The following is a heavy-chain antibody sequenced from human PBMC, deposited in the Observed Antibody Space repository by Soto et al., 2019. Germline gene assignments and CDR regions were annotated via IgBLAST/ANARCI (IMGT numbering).Heavy chain of an antibody. D-gene: IGHD6-19*01. CDR3: EKHQSKYSSGWERSWFDP. J-gene: IGHJ5*02. CDR1: GGTFSSYA. Sequence: QVQLVQSGAEVKKPGSSVKVSCKASGGTFSSYAISWVRQAPGQGLEWMGGIIPIFGTANYAQKYQGRVTITADESTSKAYMELSSLRSEDTAVYYGEKHQSKYSSGWERSWFDPWGQGTMVTVSS. V-gene: IGHV1-69*12. CDR2: IIPIFGTA.